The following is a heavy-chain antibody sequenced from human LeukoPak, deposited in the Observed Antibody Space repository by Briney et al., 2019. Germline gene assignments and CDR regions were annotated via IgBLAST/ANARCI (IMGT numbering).Heavy chain of an antibody. CDR3: ARGSSGVYFDY. J-gene: IGHJ4*02. Sequence: NTAETLSLSCTVSGGSISSYYWSWIRQPPGKGLELIGYINYSGCTKYNPSLKSRVTISVDTSKNQFSLKLSSVTAADTAVYYCARGSSGVYFDYWGQGTLVTVSS. V-gene: IGHV4-59*01. CDR1: GGSISSYY. CDR2: INYSGCT. D-gene: IGHD2-15*01.